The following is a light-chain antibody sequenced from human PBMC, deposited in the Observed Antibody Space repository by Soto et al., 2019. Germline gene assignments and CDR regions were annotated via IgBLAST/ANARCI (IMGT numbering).Light chain of an antibody. CDR2: DAS. J-gene: IGKJ1*01. Sequence: DIQMTQSPSTLSASLGDRVIITCRASQRLTTWLAWYQHKPGQAPKLLISDASKLESGVPSRFSGSGSGTEFTLTISSLQPDDFATYYCQQYDDYWTFGHGTKVEI. CDR1: QRLTTW. V-gene: IGKV1-5*01. CDR3: QQYDDYWT.